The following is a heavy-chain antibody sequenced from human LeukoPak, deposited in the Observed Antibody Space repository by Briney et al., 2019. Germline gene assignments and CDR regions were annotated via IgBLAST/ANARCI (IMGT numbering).Heavy chain of an antibody. CDR3: APVVVTASPPKIFDY. J-gene: IGHJ4*02. CDR1: GFTFSSYW. V-gene: IGHV3-74*01. Sequence: GGSLRLSCAASGFTFSSYWMHWVRQAPGKGLMWVSRINSDGSSTSYADSVKGRFTISRDNAKNTLYLQMNSLRAEDTAVYYCAPVVVTASPPKIFDYWGQGTLVTVSS. CDR2: INSDGSST. D-gene: IGHD2-21*02.